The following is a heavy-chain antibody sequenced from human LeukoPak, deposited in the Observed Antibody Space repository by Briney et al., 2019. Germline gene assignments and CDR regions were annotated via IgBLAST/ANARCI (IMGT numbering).Heavy chain of an antibody. J-gene: IGHJ4*02. CDR2: IYYSGST. Sequence: SETLSLTCTVSGGSFSSYYWRWLRQPPGKGLEWIGYIYYSGSTNYNPSLKSRVTISLDTSKNQFSLKLSSVTAADTAVYYCARHEGAAARFDYWGQGTLVTVSS. D-gene: IGHD6-13*01. CDR1: GGSFSSYY. V-gene: IGHV4-59*08. CDR3: ARHEGAAARFDY.